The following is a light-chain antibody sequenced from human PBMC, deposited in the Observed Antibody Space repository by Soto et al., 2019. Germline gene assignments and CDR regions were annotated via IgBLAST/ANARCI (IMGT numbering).Light chain of an antibody. CDR2: AAS. V-gene: IGKV1-39*01. CDR3: QQSYSTPLT. CDR1: QSISSY. J-gene: IGKJ4*01. Sequence: DIQMTQSPSSLSASVGDRVTITCRARQSISSYLNGYQQKPGKAPKLLIYAASSLQSGVPSRFSCSGSGTDFTLTISSLQPEDFATYYCQQSYSTPLTCGGGPKVEIK.